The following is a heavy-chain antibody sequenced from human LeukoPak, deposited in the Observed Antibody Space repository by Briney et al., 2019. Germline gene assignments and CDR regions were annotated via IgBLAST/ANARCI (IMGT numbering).Heavy chain of an antibody. CDR1: GVSISSGDYY. D-gene: IGHD3-22*01. V-gene: IGHV4-30-4*01. CDR2: TYYSGSA. Sequence: PSETLSLTCTVSGVSISSGDYYWSWIRQPPGKGLEWIGYTYYSGSAYYNPSLKSRVTISVDTSKNQFSLKLSSVTAADTAVYYCARPYYYDSRIDPWGQGTRVTVSS. CDR3: ARPYYYDSRIDP. J-gene: IGHJ5*02.